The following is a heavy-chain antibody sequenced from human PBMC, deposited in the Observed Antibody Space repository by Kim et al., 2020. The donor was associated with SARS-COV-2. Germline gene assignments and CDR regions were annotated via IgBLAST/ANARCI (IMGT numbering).Heavy chain of an antibody. D-gene: IGHD2-15*01. V-gene: IGHV1-69*13. CDR3: ARESDVGVGIYAFNI. CDR2: LDTVRGTG. CDR1: GGSFYSYT. Sequence: SVKVSCKASGGSFYSYTLNWVRQAPGQGLEWMGALDTVRGTGNYAQKFRGRVTIDADESTSTAYMELNSLRFDDTALYYCARESDVGVGIYAFNIWGQG. J-gene: IGHJ3*02.